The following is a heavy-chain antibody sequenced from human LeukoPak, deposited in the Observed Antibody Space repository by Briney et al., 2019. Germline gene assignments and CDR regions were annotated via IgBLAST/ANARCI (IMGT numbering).Heavy chain of an antibody. Sequence: PGGSLRLSCAASGFTFSSYNMIWVRQAPGKGLEWVSFISTGGNYKYYADSVKGRFTISRDNAKKSLYLQMNSLRDEDTAVYYCTTQGATEYFQYWGQGTLVTVSS. D-gene: IGHD3-16*01. V-gene: IGHV3-21*01. CDR3: TTQGATEYFQY. CDR2: ISTGGNYK. CDR1: GFTFSSYN. J-gene: IGHJ1*01.